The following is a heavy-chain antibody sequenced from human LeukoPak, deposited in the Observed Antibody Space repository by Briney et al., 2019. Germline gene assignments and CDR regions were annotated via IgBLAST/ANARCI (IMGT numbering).Heavy chain of an antibody. CDR2: IRYDGSNK. CDR1: GFTFSSYG. CDR3: AKDRGYNRYYFDY. D-gene: IGHD3-22*01. V-gene: IGHV3-30*02. Sequence: PGGSLRLSCAASGFTFSSYGMHWVRQAPGKGLEWVAFIRYDGSNKYYADSVKGRFTISRDNSKNTLYLQMNSLRAEDTAVYYCAKDRGYNRYYFDYWGQGTLVTVSS. J-gene: IGHJ4*02.